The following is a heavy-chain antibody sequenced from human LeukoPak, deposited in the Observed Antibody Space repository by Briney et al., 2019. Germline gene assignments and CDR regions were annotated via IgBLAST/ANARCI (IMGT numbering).Heavy chain of an antibody. CDR3: GRDALVGYFSYYYMDV. V-gene: IGHV4-59*11. CDR1: GGSISSHY. Sequence: SETLSLTCTVSGGSISSHYWSWIRQPPGKGLEWIGYIYYSGSTNYNPSLKSRVTISVDTSKNQFSLKLSSVTAADTAVYYCGRDALVGYFSYYYMDVWGKGTTVTVSS. CDR2: IYYSGST. D-gene: IGHD2-15*01. J-gene: IGHJ6*03.